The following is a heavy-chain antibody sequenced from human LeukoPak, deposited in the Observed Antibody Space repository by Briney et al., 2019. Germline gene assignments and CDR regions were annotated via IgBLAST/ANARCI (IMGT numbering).Heavy chain of an antibody. V-gene: IGHV3-48*03. D-gene: IGHD4-11*01. Sequence: GSLRLSCAASGFTFRSYEMNWVRQAPGKGLEWVSYISNSDSTTHYADSVKGRFTISGDNAQNSLYLQMSSLRAEDTAVYYCARVDDDYSDYYFGMDVWGQGTTVSVSS. J-gene: IGHJ6*02. CDR2: ISNSDSTT. CDR3: ARVDDDYSDYYFGMDV. CDR1: GFTFRSYE.